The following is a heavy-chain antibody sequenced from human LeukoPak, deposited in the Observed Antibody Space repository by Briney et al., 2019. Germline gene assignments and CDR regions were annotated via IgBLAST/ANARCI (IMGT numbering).Heavy chain of an antibody. D-gene: IGHD5-12*01. J-gene: IGHJ4*02. CDR2: IWYDGSNK. V-gene: IGHV3-33*01. Sequence: GGSLRLSCAASGFAFSSYGMHWVRQAPGKGLEWVAVIWYDGSNKYYADSVKGRFTISRDNSKNTLYLQMNSLRAEDTAVYYCARDRVATITGYFDYWGQRTLVTVSS. CDR1: GFAFSSYG. CDR3: ARDRVATITGYFDY.